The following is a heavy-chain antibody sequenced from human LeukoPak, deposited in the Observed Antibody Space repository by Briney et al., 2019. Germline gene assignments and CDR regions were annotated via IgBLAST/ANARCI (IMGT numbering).Heavy chain of an antibody. CDR1: GFTFSSYW. CDR2: IKQDGSEK. J-gene: IGHJ6*03. CDR3: ARDPTLRYFDWYYMDV. V-gene: IGHV3-7*01. D-gene: IGHD3-9*01. Sequence: GGSLRLSCAASGFTFSSYWMSWVRQAPGKGLEWVANIKQDGSEKYYVDSVKGRFTISRDNAKNSLYLQMNNLRAEDTAVYYCARDPTLRYFDWYYMDVWGKGTTVTISS.